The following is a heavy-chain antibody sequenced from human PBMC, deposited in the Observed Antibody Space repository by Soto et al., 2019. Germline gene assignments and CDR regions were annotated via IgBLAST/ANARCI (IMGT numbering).Heavy chain of an antibody. Sequence: SEPLSLTYTVSGGSSIDYYWSWIRQPPGKGLEWIGEINHSGTTNYNPSLNSRVTISVDTSKNQFSLKLSSVTAADTAVYYCARGRNLPKLAPDYWGQGTLVTVSS. CDR3: ARGRNLPKLAPDY. J-gene: IGHJ4*02. CDR1: GGSSIDYY. CDR2: INHSGTT. D-gene: IGHD1-7*01. V-gene: IGHV4-34*01.